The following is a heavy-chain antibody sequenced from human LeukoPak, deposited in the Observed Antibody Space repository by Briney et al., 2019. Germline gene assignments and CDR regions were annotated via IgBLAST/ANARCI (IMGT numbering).Heavy chain of an antibody. Sequence: NPSQTLSLTCTVSGGSISSSSYYWGWIRQPPGKGLEWIGSIYYSGSTYYNPSLKSRVTISVDTSKDQFSLKLSSVAAADTAVYYCARHLGQYSYGFPYYYYYYMDVWGKGTTVTVSS. CDR3: ARHLGQYSYGFPYYYYYYMDV. CDR1: GGSISSSSYY. D-gene: IGHD5-18*01. J-gene: IGHJ6*03. V-gene: IGHV4-39*01. CDR2: IYYSGST.